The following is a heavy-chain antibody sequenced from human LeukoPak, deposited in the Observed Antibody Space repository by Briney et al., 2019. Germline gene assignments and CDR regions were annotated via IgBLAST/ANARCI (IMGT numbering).Heavy chain of an antibody. J-gene: IGHJ4*02. CDR2: ISSSSSYI. Sequence: GGSLRLSCAASGFTFSTCAMSWVRQAPGKGLEWVSSISSSSSYIYYADSVKGRFTISRDNAKNSLYLQMNSLRAEDTAVYYCASPYGSGSYYSEVGYWGQGTLVTVSS. CDR1: GFTFSTCA. D-gene: IGHD3-10*01. V-gene: IGHV3-21*01. CDR3: ASPYGSGSYYSEVGY.